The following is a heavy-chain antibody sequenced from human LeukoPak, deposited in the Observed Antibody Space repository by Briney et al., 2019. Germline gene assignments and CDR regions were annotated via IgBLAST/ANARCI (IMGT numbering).Heavy chain of an antibody. CDR1: GFTFSSYG. Sequence: GGTLRLSCAASGFTFSSYGMSWVRQAPGKGLEWVSAISGSGGSTYYADSVKGRFTISRDNSKNTLYLQMNSLRAEDTAVYYCAKDSNRNDGSYYYYYYMDVWGKGTTVTISS. J-gene: IGHJ6*03. V-gene: IGHV3-23*01. CDR2: ISGSGGST. D-gene: IGHD1-14*01. CDR3: AKDSNRNDGSYYYYYYMDV.